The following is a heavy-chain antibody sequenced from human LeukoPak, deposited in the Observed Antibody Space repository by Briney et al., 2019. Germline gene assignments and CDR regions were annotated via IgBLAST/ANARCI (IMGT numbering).Heavy chain of an antibody. V-gene: IGHV4-61*02. CDR1: GGSISSGSYY. J-gene: IGHJ4*02. D-gene: IGHD2-2*01. Sequence: SETLSLTCTVSGGSISSGSYYWSWIRQPAGKGLEWIGRIYTSGSTNYNPSLKSRVTISVDTSKNQFSLKLSSVTAADTAVYYCARAWGRVVPAAVDYWGQGTLVTVSS. CDR3: ARAWGRVVPAAVDY. CDR2: IYTSGST.